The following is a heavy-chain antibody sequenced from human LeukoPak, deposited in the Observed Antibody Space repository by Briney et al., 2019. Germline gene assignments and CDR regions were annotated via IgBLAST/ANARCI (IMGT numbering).Heavy chain of an antibody. CDR1: GFPFSAYA. Sequence: PGGSLRLSCEASGFPFSAYAMNWVRQAPGKGLEWVSSISRAVTTTFYADSVKGRFTISRDNVKKSLYLQMDSLRVEDTAVYCCAREWSSSSDYFDFWGQGTLVTVSS. V-gene: IGHV3-48*01. J-gene: IGHJ4*02. CDR2: ISRAVTTT. CDR3: AREWSSSSDYFDF. D-gene: IGHD6-6*01.